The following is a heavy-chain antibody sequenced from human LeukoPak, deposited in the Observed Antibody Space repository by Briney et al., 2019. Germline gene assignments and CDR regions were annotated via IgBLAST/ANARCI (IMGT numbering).Heavy chain of an antibody. J-gene: IGHJ4*02. V-gene: IGHV1-8*02. D-gene: IGHD6-13*01. Sequence: GASVKVSCKASGGTFSSYAINWVRQATGQGLEWMGWMNPNSGNTGYAQKFQGRLAMTRNTSISTAYMELSSLRSEDTAVYYCARMYAAASNYWGQGTLVTVSS. CDR3: ARMYAAASNY. CDR2: MNPNSGNT. CDR1: GGTFSSYA.